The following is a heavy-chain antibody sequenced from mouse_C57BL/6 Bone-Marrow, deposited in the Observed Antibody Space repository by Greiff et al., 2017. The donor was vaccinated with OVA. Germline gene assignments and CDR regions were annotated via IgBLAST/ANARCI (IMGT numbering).Heavy chain of an antibody. J-gene: IGHJ2*01. CDR2: IYPGSGST. V-gene: IGHV1-55*01. CDR1: GYTFTSYW. CDR3: ASPISTLVDDYCYS. D-gene: IGHD1-1*01. Sequence: QVHVKQPGAELVKPGASVKMSCKASGYTFTSYWITWVKQRPGQGLEWIGDIYPGSGSTNYNEKFKSKATLTVDTSSSTAYMQLSSLTSEDSAVXYCASPISTLVDDYCYSWGEGTTLTVSS.